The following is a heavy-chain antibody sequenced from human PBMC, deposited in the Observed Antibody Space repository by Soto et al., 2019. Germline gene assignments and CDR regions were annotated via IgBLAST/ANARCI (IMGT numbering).Heavy chain of an antibody. V-gene: IGHV2-26*02. CDR3: ARISRYGYDFDY. J-gene: IGHJ4*02. CDR1: WFSLSRADVG. CDR2: IFSNDEK. Sequence: SGPTLVNPPETLTLTCTVYWFSLSRADVGVSWIRQPPGKALEWLAHIFSNDEKSYSTSLKSSLTISKDTSKSQVFLIMTNLDPVDTATYYCARISRYGYDFDYWGQGTLVTVSS. D-gene: IGHD5-12*01.